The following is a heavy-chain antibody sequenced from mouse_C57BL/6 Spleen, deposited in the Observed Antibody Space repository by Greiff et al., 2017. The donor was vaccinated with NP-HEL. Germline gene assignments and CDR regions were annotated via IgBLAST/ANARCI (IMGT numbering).Heavy chain of an antibody. J-gene: IGHJ4*01. V-gene: IGHV2-5*01. CDR3: AKKGYYGSMDY. CDR2: IWRGGST. CDR1: GFSFTSYG. D-gene: IGHD2-2*01. Sequence: VKLVESGPGLVQPSQSLSITCTVSGFSFTSYGVHWVRQSPGKGLEWLGVIWRGGSTDYNAAFMSRLSITKDNSKSQVFFKMNSLQADDTAIYYCAKKGYYGSMDYWGQGTSVTVSS.